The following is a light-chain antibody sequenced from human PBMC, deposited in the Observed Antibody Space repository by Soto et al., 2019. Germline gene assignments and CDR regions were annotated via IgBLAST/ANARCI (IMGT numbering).Light chain of an antibody. CDR1: QSIDTW. Sequence: DIKMTQSPSTLSASVGDRVTITCRASQSIDTWLAWYQQKPGKAPNLLIYDASTLESGVPSRFSGSGSGTEFTLTISSLQPDDVATYYCQQYKSYLYTFGQGTRLEIK. CDR2: DAS. J-gene: IGKJ5*01. V-gene: IGKV1-5*01. CDR3: QQYKSYLYT.